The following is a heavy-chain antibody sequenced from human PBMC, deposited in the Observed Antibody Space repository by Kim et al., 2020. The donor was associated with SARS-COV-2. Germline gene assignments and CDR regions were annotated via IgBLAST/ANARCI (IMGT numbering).Heavy chain of an antibody. V-gene: IGHV5-51*01. D-gene: IGHD5-12*01. J-gene: IGHJ3*02. CDR2: DT. CDR3: ARRAKGAFDI. Sequence: DTRYSPSFQGQVTISADKSISTAYLQWSSLKASDTAMYYCARRAKGAFDIWGQGTMVTVSS.